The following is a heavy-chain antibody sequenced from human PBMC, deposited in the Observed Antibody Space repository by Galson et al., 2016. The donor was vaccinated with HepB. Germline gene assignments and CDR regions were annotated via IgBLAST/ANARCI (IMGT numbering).Heavy chain of an antibody. D-gene: IGHD3-10*01. V-gene: IGHV4-31*03. CDR3: ARAPRQLYFGELFDY. J-gene: IGHJ4*02. CDR1: GGSISSGGYY. CDR2: IYYTGST. Sequence: TLSLTCTVSGGSISSGGYYWNWIRQHSGKGLEWIGYIYYTGSTYYNPSLKSRVSISVNTSKNQFSLKLISVTAADTAVYYCARAPRQLYFGELFDYWGQGVLVTVSS.